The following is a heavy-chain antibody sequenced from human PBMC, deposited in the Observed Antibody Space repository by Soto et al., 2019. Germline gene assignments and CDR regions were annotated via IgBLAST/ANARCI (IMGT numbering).Heavy chain of an antibody. J-gene: IGHJ4*02. CDR3: ARGRGGATSRARLDY. D-gene: IGHD2-2*01. CDR1: GYTFTSYA. CDR2: INAGNGNT. V-gene: IGHV1-3*01. Sequence: QVQLVQSGAEVKKPGASVKVSCKASGYTFTSYAMHWVRQAPGQRLEWMGWINAGNGNTKYSQKFQGRVTITRDTSASTDYMELSSLRSEDTAVYYCARGRGGATSRARLDYWGQGTLVTVSS.